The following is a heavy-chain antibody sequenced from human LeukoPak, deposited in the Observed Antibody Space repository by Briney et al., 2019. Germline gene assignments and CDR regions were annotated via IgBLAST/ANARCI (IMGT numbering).Heavy chain of an antibody. D-gene: IGHD1-1*01. CDR3: ARDRYAAFDY. Sequence: GGSLRLSCAASGFTFSSYSMNWVRQAPGKGLEWVSSISSSSSYIYYAGSVKGRFTISRDNAKNSLNLQMNSLRAEDTAVYYCARDRYAAFDYWGQGTLVTVSS. J-gene: IGHJ4*02. V-gene: IGHV3-21*01. CDR2: ISSSSSYI. CDR1: GFTFSSYS.